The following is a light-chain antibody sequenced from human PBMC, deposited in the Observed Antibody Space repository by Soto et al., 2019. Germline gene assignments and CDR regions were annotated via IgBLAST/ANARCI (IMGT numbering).Light chain of an antibody. CDR3: QQYGSSPLT. J-gene: IGKJ4*01. Sequence: EIVLTQSPGTLSLSPGERATLSCRASQSVSSSYLAWYQQKPDQAPRLLIYGASSRATGIPDRLSGSGSGTDFTLTISRLEPEDFAVYYCQQYGSSPLTFGGGTKVEIK. CDR2: GAS. CDR1: QSVSSSY. V-gene: IGKV3-20*01.